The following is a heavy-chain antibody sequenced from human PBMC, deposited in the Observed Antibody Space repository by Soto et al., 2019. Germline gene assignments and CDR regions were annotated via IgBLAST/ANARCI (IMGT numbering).Heavy chain of an antibody. CDR1: GGSISSYY. Sequence: SETLSLTCTGSGGSISSYYWSWIRQPPGKGLEWIGYIYYSGSTNYNPSLKSRVTISVDTSKNQFSLKLSSVTAADTAVYYCARHAPTVTKEYYFDYRAQRTPVTVSS. V-gene: IGHV4-59*08. CDR2: IYYSGST. CDR3: ARHAPTVTKEYYFDY. D-gene: IGHD4-17*01. J-gene: IGHJ4*02.